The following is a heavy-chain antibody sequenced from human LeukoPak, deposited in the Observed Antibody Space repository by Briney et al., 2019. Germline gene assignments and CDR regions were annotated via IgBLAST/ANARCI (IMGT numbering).Heavy chain of an antibody. CDR2: ISGSGTNT. CDR3: ARGTVERAAAGRDAFDI. Sequence: GGSLRLSCAASGFTFNNYAMSWVRQAPEKGLEWVSAISGSGTNTYYADSVKGRFTISRDNSKNTLYLQMNSLRAEDTAVYYCARGTVERAAAGRDAFDIWGQGTMVTVPS. J-gene: IGHJ3*02. CDR1: GFTFNNYA. D-gene: IGHD6-13*01. V-gene: IGHV3-23*01.